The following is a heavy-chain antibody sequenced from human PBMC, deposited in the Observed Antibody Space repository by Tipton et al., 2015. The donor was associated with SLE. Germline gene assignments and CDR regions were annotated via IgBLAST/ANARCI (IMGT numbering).Heavy chain of an antibody. D-gene: IGHD4-11*01. J-gene: IGHJ5*02. Sequence: TLSLTCTVSGGSISSHYWNWIRQPPGKGLEWIGNIYYSGSTNYNPSLKSRVTISVDTSKNQFSLKLRSVTAADTAVYYCARVTRGGASRAWFDPWGQGTLVTVSS. CDR1: GGSISSHY. V-gene: IGHV4-59*11. CDR2: IYYSGST. CDR3: ARVTRGGASRAWFDP.